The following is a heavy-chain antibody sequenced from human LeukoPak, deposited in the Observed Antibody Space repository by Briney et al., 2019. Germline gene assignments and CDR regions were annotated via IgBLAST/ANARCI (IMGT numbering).Heavy chain of an antibody. D-gene: IGHD3-10*01. Sequence: ASVKLSCKASGYTFTSYGISWVRHAPGPGLEWMGWISAYNGNTNYAQKLQGRGTMTTDTSTSTAYMELRSLRSDDTAVYYCAIKRFREYSFDVWGQGTMVTVSS. CDR3: AIKRFREYSFDV. J-gene: IGHJ3*01. CDR1: GYTFTSYG. CDR2: ISAYNGNT. V-gene: IGHV1-18*01.